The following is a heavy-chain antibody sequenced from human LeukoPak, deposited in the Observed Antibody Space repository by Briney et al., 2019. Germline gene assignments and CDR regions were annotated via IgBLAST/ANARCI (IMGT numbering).Heavy chain of an antibody. CDR1: GGSFSGYY. Sequence: PSETLSLTCAVYGGSFSGYYWSWIRRPPGKGLEWIGEINHSGSTNYNPSLKSRVTISVDTSKNQFSLQLNSVTPEDTAVYYCARDRGSIDYWGQGTLVTVSS. D-gene: IGHD3-10*01. CDR2: INHSGST. J-gene: IGHJ4*02. V-gene: IGHV4-34*01. CDR3: ARDRGSIDY.